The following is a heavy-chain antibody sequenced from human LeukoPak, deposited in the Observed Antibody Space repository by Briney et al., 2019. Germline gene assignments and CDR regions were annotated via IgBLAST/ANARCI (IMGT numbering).Heavy chain of an antibody. J-gene: IGHJ4*02. CDR3: AKVGWVAGLRDTRDY. CDR1: GFTYSSYG. D-gene: IGHD2-15*01. Sequence: PGRSLGLSCAASGFTYSSYGMHWVRQAPGKGLEWVAVISYDGSNKYYADSVKGRFTISRDNSKNTLYLQMNSLRAEDTAVYYCAKVGWVAGLRDTRDYWGQGTLVTVSS. CDR2: ISYDGSNK. V-gene: IGHV3-30*18.